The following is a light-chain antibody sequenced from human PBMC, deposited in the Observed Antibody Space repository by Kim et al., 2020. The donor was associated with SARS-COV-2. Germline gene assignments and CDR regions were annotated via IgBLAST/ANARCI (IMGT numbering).Light chain of an antibody. V-gene: IGKV1-39*01. J-gene: IGKJ2*01. CDR3: QQSYTTPYT. CDR1: QSSSTY. CDR2: ATS. Sequence: SASVGDRVTITCRASQSSSTYLNWYQQKPGKAPKLLLFATSNLQSGVPSSFTASGSGTDFTLTISSLQPEDFATYYCQQSYTTPYTFGQGTKLEI.